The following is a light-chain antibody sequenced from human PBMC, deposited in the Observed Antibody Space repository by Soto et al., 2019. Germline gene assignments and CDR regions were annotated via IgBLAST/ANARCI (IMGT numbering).Light chain of an antibody. J-gene: IGLJ3*02. CDR1: SSDVGGHNY. V-gene: IGLV2-11*01. Sequence: QSALTQPRSVSGSPGQSVTISCTGTSSDVGGHNYVSWYQQRPGKAPKLMIYDVNKRPSGVPDRFSGSKSGNTASLTISGLQAEDEADYYCCSYAGSYWLFGGGTKVTVL. CDR2: DVN. CDR3: CSYAGSYWL.